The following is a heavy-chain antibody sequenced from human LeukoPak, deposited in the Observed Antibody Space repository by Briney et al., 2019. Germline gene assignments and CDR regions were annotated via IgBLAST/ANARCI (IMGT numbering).Heavy chain of an antibody. CDR2: IYYSGST. D-gene: IGHD3-10*01. J-gene: IGHJ4*02. V-gene: IGHV4-59*12. Sequence: SETQSLTCTVSGGSISSYYWSWIRQPPGKGLEWIGYIYYSGSTNYNPSLKSRVTISVDTSKNQFSLKLSSVTAADTAVYYCARDNPRRGVNFFDYWGQGTLVTVSS. CDR3: ARDNPRRGVNFFDY. CDR1: GGSISSYY.